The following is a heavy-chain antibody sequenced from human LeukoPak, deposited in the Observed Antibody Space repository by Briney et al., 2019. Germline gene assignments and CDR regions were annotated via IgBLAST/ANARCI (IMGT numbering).Heavy chain of an antibody. V-gene: IGHV4-30-2*03. J-gene: IGHJ5*02. D-gene: IGHD3-10*01. CDR1: GGSISSGGYY. CDR2: IKYSGNT. CDR3: ASLFYASGRVNWFDP. Sequence: SETLSLTCTVSGGSISSGGYYWSWIRQPPGKGLEWIGCIKYSGNTFYNPSLKSRVTISVDTTKNQFSLKLNSVTAADTALYYCASLFYASGRVNWFDPWGQGTLVTVSS.